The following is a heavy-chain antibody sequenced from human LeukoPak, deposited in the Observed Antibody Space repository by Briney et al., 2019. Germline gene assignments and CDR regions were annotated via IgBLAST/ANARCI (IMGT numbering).Heavy chain of an antibody. CDR2: MNPNSGNT. D-gene: IGHD3-22*01. V-gene: IGHV1-8*01. J-gene: IGHJ4*02. CDR3: ARGRLDSSGYHFDY. CDR1: GYTFTSYD. Sequence: ASVKVSCKASGYTFTSYDINWVRQATGQGLEWMGWMNPNSGNTGYAQKFQGRVTMTRNTSISTAYMELNSLRSEDTAVYYCARGRLDSSGYHFDYWGQGTLVTVSS.